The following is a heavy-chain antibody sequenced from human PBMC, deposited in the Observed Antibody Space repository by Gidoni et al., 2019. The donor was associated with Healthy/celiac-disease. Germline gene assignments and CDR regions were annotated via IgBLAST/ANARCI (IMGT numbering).Heavy chain of an antibody. D-gene: IGHD3-16*02. CDR3: TTDPEDYVWGSYRPHGAFDI. CDR1: GFTFSNAW. V-gene: IGHV3-15*01. CDR2: IKSKTDGGKT. Sequence: EVQLVESGGGLVKPGGSLRLSCAASGFTFSNAWMSWVRQAQGKGLEWVGRIKSKTDGGKTDYAAPVKGRFTISRDDSKNTLYLQMNSLKTEDTAVYYCTTDPEDYVWGSYRPHGAFDIWGQGTMVTVSS. J-gene: IGHJ3*02.